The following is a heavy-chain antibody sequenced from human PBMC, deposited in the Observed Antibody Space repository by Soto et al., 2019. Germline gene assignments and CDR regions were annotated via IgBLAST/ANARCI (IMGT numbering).Heavy chain of an antibody. CDR1: GGSISSGGYY. D-gene: IGHD5-12*01. CDR3: ARVDSGYDYAWFDP. V-gene: IGHV4-31*03. CDR2: IYYSGST. J-gene: IGHJ5*02. Sequence: QVQLQESGPGLVKPSQTLSLTCTVSGGSISSGGYYWSWIRQHQGKGLAWIGYIYYSGSTYYNPSLKSRVTISVDTSKNQFSLTLSSVPAADTVVYYCARVDSGYDYAWFDPWGQGTLVTVSS.